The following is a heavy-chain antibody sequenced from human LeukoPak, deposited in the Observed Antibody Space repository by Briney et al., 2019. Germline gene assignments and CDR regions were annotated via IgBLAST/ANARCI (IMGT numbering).Heavy chain of an antibody. CDR2: IIPIFGTA. Sequence: GASVKVSCKASGGTFSSYAISWVRQAPGQGLEWMGGIIPIFGTANYAQKFQGRVTITADESTSTAYMELSSLRSEDTAVYYCARTPRGYYDSSGYYYAYYYYYMDVRGKGTTVTISS. J-gene: IGHJ6*03. CDR1: GGTFSSYA. D-gene: IGHD3-22*01. CDR3: ARTPRGYYDSSGYYYAYYYYYMDV. V-gene: IGHV1-69*13.